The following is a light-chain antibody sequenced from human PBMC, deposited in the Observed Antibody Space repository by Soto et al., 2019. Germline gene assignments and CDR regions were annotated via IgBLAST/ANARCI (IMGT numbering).Light chain of an antibody. CDR2: GAS. J-gene: IGKJ1*01. CDR3: QGYGNSRT. Sequence: EAELTQSQGTLSLSPGERGTLSCRASQNVRNNYIGWYQQKPGQAPRLLIYGASITATGIPDRISGSGSGTDFTLTISRLEPEYFAVDYCQGYGNSRTFGQGTKVDIK. V-gene: IGKV3-20*01. CDR1: QNVRNNY.